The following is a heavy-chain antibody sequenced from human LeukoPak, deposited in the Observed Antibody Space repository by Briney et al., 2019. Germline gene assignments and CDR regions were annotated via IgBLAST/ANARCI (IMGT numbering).Heavy chain of an antibody. CDR2: IKSESDGGTT. CDR1: GFTFNNAW. J-gene: IGHJ4*02. V-gene: IGHV3-15*07. D-gene: IGHD1-1*01. Sequence: GGSLRLSCAASGFTFNNAWMNWVRQAPGKGLEWVGRIKSESDGGTTDYATPVKGRFTISRDDSKNTLYPQMNSLKTEDTAVYYCTAQWTGTSFDYWGQGTLVTVSS. CDR3: TAQWTGTSFDY.